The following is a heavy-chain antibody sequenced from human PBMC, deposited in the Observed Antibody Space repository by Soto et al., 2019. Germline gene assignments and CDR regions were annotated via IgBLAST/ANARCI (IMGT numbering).Heavy chain of an antibody. CDR2: IGERGDTT. V-gene: IGHV3-23*01. CDR3: AKDNPDTSSFYD. D-gene: IGHD6-6*01. CDR1: GFSITTNA. J-gene: IGHJ4*02. Sequence: GGSLTLSCAASGFSITTNALYWVRQAPGKGLEWVSGIGERGDTTHHTDSVKIRFTISRDTPKNTLNLQLNTLRADDTAVYYCAKDNPDTSSFYDWGQGILVTVSS.